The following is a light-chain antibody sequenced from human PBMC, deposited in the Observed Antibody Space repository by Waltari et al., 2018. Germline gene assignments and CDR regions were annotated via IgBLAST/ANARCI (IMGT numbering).Light chain of an antibody. Sequence: EIVMTQSPATLSVSPGERAPLSCRTGQSVSSYLAWYQQKPGQAPRLLIYGASTRATGIPARFSGSGSGTEFTLTLSSLQSEDFAVYYCQQYNNWPRTFGQGTKVEIK. V-gene: IGKV3-15*01. CDR3: QQYNNWPRT. CDR2: GAS. CDR1: QSVSSY. J-gene: IGKJ1*01.